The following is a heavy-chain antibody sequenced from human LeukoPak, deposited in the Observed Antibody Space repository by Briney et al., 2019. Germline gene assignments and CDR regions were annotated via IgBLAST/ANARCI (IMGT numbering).Heavy chain of an antibody. D-gene: IGHD2/OR15-2a*01. CDR3: ARAGADKNSWYYFDY. J-gene: IGHJ4*02. V-gene: IGHV4-30-4*01. CDR2: IHYSGST. Sequence: SETLSLTCTVSGDSISSGDHYWSWIRQPPGKGLEWIGYIHYSGSTYYNPSLKSRVIISVDMSKNQFSLSLNSLTAADSAVYYLARAGADKNSWYYFDYWGQGTLVTVSS. CDR1: GDSISSGDHY.